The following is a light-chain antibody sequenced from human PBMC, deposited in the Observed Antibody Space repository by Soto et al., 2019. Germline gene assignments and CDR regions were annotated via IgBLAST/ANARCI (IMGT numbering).Light chain of an antibody. CDR2: GAS. CDR1: QSVNSNY. V-gene: IGKV3-20*01. CDR3: QQYGSSPTT. J-gene: IGKJ1*01. Sequence: DIVLTQSPGTLSFSPGERATLSCRASQSVNSNYLAWYRRKPGQAPSLLIYGASTRATGIPCRFSGSGSGTDFTLTINSLEPEDFGMYYCQQYGSSPTTFGQVTKVEI.